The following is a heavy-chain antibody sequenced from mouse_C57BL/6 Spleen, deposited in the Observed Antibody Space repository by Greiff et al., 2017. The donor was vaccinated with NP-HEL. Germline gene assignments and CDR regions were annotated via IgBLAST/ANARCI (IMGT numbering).Heavy chain of an antibody. Sequence: VKLKQSGAELVKPGASVKMSCKASGYTFTSYWITWVKQRPGQGLEWIGDIYPGSGSTNYNEKFKSKATLTVDTSSSTAYMQLSSLTSEDSAVYYCARELLYAMDYWGQGTSVTVSS. V-gene: IGHV1-55*01. CDR2: IYPGSGST. J-gene: IGHJ4*01. D-gene: IGHD1-3*01. CDR3: ARELLYAMDY. CDR1: GYTFTSYW.